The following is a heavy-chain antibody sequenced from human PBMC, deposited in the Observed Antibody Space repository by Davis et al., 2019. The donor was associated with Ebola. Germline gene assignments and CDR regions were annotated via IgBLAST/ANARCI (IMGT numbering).Heavy chain of an antibody. CDR1: GGSISSGGYS. Sequence: SETLSLTCAVSGGSISSGGYSWSWIRQPPGKGLEWIGYIYHSGSTYYNPSLKSRVTISVDTSKNQFSLKLSSVTAADTAVYYCAREAYYYDSSGYSRGGFDYWGQGTLVTVSS. V-gene: IGHV4-30-2*01. D-gene: IGHD3-22*01. CDR2: IYHSGST. J-gene: IGHJ4*02. CDR3: AREAYYYDSSGYSRGGFDY.